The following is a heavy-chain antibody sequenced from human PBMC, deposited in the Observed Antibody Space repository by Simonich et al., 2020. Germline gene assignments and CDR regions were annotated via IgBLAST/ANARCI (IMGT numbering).Heavy chain of an antibody. CDR1: GFTFRSYS. D-gene: IGHD2-2*01. CDR2: ISSSSSYI. V-gene: IGHV3-21*01. CDR3: AGGVYCSSTSCSTYYYYGMDV. J-gene: IGHJ6*02. Sequence: EVQLVESGGGLVKPGGSLRLSCAASGFTFRSYSMNCVRQAPGKGLEWVSSISSSSSYIYYKDSVKGRFTISRDNATDSLYLQMNSLRAEDTAVDYCAGGVYCSSTSCSTYYYYGMDVWGQGTTVTVSS.